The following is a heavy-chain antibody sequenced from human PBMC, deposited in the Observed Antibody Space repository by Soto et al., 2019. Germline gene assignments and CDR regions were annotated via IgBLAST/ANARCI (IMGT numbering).Heavy chain of an antibody. CDR3: ARQACLGANCYSNLFFDN. Sequence: GESLKISCTASGYKFTGYWIGWVRQLPGKGLDWMGTIYPGDSDTRYSPSFDGHVTISADKSTNTAYLQWSGLKASDTAIYYCARQACLGANCYSNLFFDNWGQGTLVTVSS. CDR2: IYPGDSDT. CDR1: GYKFTGYW. J-gene: IGHJ4*02. D-gene: IGHD2-15*01. V-gene: IGHV5-51*01.